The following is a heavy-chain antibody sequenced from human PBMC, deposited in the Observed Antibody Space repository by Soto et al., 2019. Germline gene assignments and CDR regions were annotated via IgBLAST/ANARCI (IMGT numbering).Heavy chain of an antibody. J-gene: IGHJ4*02. CDR3: VRSKGGYSYGTPFDY. CDR1: GFTFDDYA. V-gene: IGHV3-9*01. D-gene: IGHD5-18*01. Sequence: EVQLEESGGALVQPGRSLRLSCAASGFTFDDYAMYWVRQVLGKGLEWVSSISWNSGKIDYADSVKGRFTTSRDNAENSLYLQMNSLRPEDTDLYYCVRSKGGYSYGTPFDYWGQGTLVTVSS. CDR2: ISWNSGKI.